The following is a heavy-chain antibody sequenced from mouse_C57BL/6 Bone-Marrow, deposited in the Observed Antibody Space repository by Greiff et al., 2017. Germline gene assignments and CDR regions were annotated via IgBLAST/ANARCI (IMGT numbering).Heavy chain of an antibody. CDR3: TTGDHWFAY. CDR1: GFNIKDDY. D-gene: IGHD3-3*01. J-gene: IGHJ3*01. V-gene: IGHV14-4*01. CDR2: IDPENGDT. Sequence: VQLQQSGAELVRPGASVKLSCTASGFNIKDDYMHWVKQRPEQGLEWIGWIDPENGDTEYASKFQGKATITADTSSNTAYLQLSSQTSEDTAVYYCTTGDHWFAYWGQGTLVTVSA.